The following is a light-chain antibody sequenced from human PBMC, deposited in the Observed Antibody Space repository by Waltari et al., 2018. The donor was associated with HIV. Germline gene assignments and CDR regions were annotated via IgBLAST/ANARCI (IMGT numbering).Light chain of an antibody. V-gene: IGLV1-47*01. CDR1: SSNIGSNY. CDR2: MNN. J-gene: IGLJ3*02. Sequence: QSVLTQPPSASGTPGQRVTISCSGSSSNIGSNYVYWYQQLPGTAPKLLSYMNNQRPSGVPARFSGSKSGTSASLAISGLRSEDEADYYCAAWDDSLSGQWVFGGGTKVTVL. CDR3: AAWDDSLSGQWV.